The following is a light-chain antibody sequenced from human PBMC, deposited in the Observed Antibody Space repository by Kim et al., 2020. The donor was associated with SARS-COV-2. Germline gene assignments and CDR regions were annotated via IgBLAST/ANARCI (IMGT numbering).Light chain of an antibody. CDR1: QSIGGC. CDR2: DVS. V-gene: IGKV1-5*01. CDR3: QHHSTYPIT. J-gene: IGKJ5*01. Sequence: IQLTQSPSTLSASVGDRVTITCRASQSIGGCLAWYQQKPGKAPKLLIHDVSSVESGVPSRFSGSGSETEFTLTISSLQPDDFATYYCQHHSTYPITFGQGTRREIK.